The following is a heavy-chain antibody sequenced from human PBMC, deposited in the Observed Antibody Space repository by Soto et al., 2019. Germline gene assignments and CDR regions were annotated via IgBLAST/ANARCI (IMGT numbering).Heavy chain of an antibody. D-gene: IGHD3-3*01. V-gene: IGHV1-69*01. CDR3: ATGVIWIGYFTVDS. Sequence: QVQLVQSRAEVKKPGSSVKVSCKASGGSFGNSAINWVRQTPGQGLEWLGGFIPVYRTLNYAQKFQGRVTITADESTGTAYMTLSSLASDDTAVYYCATGVIWIGYFTVDSWGQGTRVTVSS. CDR1: GGSFGNSA. CDR2: FIPVYRTL. J-gene: IGHJ4*02.